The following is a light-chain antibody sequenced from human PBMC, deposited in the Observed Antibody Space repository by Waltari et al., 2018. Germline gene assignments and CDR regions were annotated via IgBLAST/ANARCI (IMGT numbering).Light chain of an antibody. V-gene: IGKV1-NL1*01. CDR1: QGISNS. CDR2: AAS. Sequence: DIQMTQYPSSLSASVGDRVTITCRASQGISNSLAWYQQKPGKAPKLLLYAASRLESGVPSRFSGSGSGTDYTLTISSLQPEDFATYYCQQYYSTPTFGQGTKLEI. J-gene: IGKJ2*01. CDR3: QQYYSTPT.